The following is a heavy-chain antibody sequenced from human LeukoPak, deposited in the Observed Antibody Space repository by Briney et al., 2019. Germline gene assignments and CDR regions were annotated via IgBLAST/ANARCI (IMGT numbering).Heavy chain of an antibody. CDR2: ISYDGSNK. J-gene: IGHJ4*02. CDR3: ARDSSGYFPY. D-gene: IGHD3-22*01. Sequence: GGSLRLSCAASGFTFSSYAMHWVRQAPGKGLEWVAVISYDGSNKYYADSVKGRFTISRDNSKNTLYLQMSSLRAGDTAVYYCARDSSGYFPYWGQGTLVTVSS. CDR1: GFTFSSYA. V-gene: IGHV3-30-3*01.